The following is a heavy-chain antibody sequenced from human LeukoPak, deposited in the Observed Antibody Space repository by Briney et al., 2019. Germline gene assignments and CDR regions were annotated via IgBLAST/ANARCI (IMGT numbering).Heavy chain of an antibody. CDR2: IYYSGST. CDR1: GGSISSSSYY. D-gene: IGHD3-22*01. CDR3: ARQLYYDSSGYYYYFDY. Sequence: PSETLSLTCTVSGGSISSSSYYWGWLRQPPGKGLEWIGSIYYSGSTYYNPSLKSRVTISVDTSKNQFSLKLSSVTAADTAVYYCARQLYYDSSGYYYYFDYWGQGTLVTVSS. V-gene: IGHV4-39*01. J-gene: IGHJ4*02.